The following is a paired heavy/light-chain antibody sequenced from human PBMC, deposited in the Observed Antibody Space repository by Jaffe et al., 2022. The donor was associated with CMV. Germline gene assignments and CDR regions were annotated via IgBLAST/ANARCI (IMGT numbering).Light chain of an antibody. CDR1: QSVSSTY. J-gene: IGKJ1*01. V-gene: IGKV3-20*01. Sequence: EIVLTQSPGTLSLSPGERATLSCRASQSVSSTYLAWYQQKPGQSPRLLIYGAFSRATGIPDRFSGSGSGTDFTLTISRLEPEDFAVYYCQQHGTSPWTFGQGTKVEVK. CDR2: GAF. CDR3: QQHGTSPWT.
Heavy chain of an antibody. V-gene: IGHV4-59*01. J-gene: IGHJ6*03. Sequence: QVQLQESGPGLVKPSETLSLTCSVSGGSISGDYWSWIRQPPGKGLEWIGYIYDSGYTNYNPSLKSRVTISADTSKNQFSLKLTSVAAADTAVYYCAARGRHCSGGSCFYPMDVWGRGTTVTVSS. CDR1: GGSISGDY. CDR3: AARGRHCSGGSCFYPMDV. D-gene: IGHD2-15*01. CDR2: IYDSGYT.